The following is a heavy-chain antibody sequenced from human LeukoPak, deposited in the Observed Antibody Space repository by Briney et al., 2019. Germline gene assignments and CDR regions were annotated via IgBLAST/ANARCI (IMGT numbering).Heavy chain of an antibody. Sequence: GGSLRLSCAASGFTFSSYAMSWVRQAPGKGLEWVSVIYSGGSTYYADSVKGRFTISRDNSKNTLYLQMNSLRAEDTAVYYCARPDEYYYYGMDVWGQGTTVTVSS. J-gene: IGHJ6*02. CDR3: ARPDEYYYYGMDV. CDR2: IYSGGST. CDR1: GFTFSSYA. V-gene: IGHV3-66*04.